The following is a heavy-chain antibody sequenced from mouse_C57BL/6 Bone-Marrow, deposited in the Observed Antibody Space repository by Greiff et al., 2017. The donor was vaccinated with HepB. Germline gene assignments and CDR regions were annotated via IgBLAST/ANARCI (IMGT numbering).Heavy chain of an antibody. Sequence: VKLVESGPGLVQPPQSLSITCTVSGFSLTSYGVHWVRQSPGKGLEWLGVIWRGGSTDYNAAFMYRLSITKDNSKTKVFFKMNSLQAHDTAIYYCAPNRRQPRLGYFDYRGQGTTLTVSS. CDR3: APNRRQPRLGYFDY. V-gene: IGHV2-5*01. CDR2: IWRGGST. CDR1: GFSLTSYG. D-gene: IGHD3-2*02. J-gene: IGHJ2*01.